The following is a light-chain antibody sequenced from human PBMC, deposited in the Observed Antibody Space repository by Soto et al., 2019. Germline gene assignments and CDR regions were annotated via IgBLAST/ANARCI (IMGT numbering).Light chain of an antibody. CDR3: QQANSFPIT. CDR2: EAS. V-gene: IGKV1-12*01. J-gene: IGKJ5*01. Sequence: DIQMTQSPSTLSPSVGYIVTITCRASQTISRWFAWYQQKPGKAPKLLIYEASSLPSGVPSRISGSGSGTDFTLTISSLQPEDFETYYCQQANSFPITFGQGTRLEIK. CDR1: QTISRW.